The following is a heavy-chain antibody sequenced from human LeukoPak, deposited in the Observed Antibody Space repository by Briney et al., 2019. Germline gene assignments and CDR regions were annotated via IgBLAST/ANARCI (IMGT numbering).Heavy chain of an antibody. V-gene: IGHV3-23*01. CDR3: AKDAVGGTYVRHFDS. D-gene: IGHD1-26*01. J-gene: IGHJ4*02. CDR1: GFIFSSYA. CDR2: ISISGGNT. Sequence: PGGSLRLSRAASGFIFSSYAMSWVRQAPGKGLEWVSTISISGGNTYYANSVKGRFTISRDNSKSTLYLQMNSLGAEDTAVYYCAKDAVGGTYVRHFDSWGQGTLVTVSS.